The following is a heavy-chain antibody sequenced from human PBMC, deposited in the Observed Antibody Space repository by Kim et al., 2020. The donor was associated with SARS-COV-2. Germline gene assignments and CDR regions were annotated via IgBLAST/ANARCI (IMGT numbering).Heavy chain of an antibody. CDR3: AIFPISNVVTRD. V-gene: IGHV3-48*01. CDR1: GFPFSLYD. D-gene: IGHD2-21*02. Sequence: GGSLRLSCAASGFPFSLYDMHWVRQAPGKGLEWVSYISTTSSSKYYADSAKGRFTISRDNAKNSLFLQMNSLRADDTAVYFCAIFPISNVVTRDWGQGTQVTVSA. CDR2: ISTTSSSK. J-gene: IGHJ4*02.